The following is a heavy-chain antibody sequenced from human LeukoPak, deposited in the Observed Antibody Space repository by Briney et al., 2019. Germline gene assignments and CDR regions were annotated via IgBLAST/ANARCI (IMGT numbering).Heavy chain of an antibody. J-gene: IGHJ4*02. Sequence: GGSLRLSCAASGFTFSNYWMHWVRQAPGKGLVWVSRINSDGINTSYADSVKGRFTISRDNAKNSLYLQMNSLRAEDTAVYYCARARIAVAGTDFDYWGQGTLVTVSS. CDR2: INSDGINT. CDR1: GFTFSNYW. D-gene: IGHD6-19*01. CDR3: ARARIAVAGTDFDY. V-gene: IGHV3-74*01.